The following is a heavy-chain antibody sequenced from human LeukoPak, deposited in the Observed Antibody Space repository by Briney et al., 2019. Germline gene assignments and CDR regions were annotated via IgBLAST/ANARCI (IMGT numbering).Heavy chain of an antibody. CDR1: GYTFTGYY. CDR2: INPNSGGT. J-gene: IGHJ3*02. D-gene: IGHD2-15*01. CDR3: ARAMYCSGGSCYHQGAFDI. Sequence: ASVKVSCKASGYTFTGYYMHWVRQAPGQGLEWMGWINPNSGGTNYAQKFQGWVTMTRDTSNSTAYMELSRLRSDDTAVYYCARAMYCSGGSCYHQGAFDIWGQGTMVTVSS. V-gene: IGHV1-2*04.